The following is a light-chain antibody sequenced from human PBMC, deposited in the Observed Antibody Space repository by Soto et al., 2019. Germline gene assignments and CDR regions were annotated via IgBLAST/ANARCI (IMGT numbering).Light chain of an antibody. CDR2: AAS. J-gene: IGKJ2*01. Sequence: DIQMTQSPSSLSASVGDRVNITCRASQSISTYLNWYQQEPGKAPKVLISAASSLRSGVPPRFSGRGSGTEFTLTISSLQPEDVATYYCQQSYNTLYTFGQGTKLKIK. CDR1: QSISTY. V-gene: IGKV1-39*01. CDR3: QQSYNTLYT.